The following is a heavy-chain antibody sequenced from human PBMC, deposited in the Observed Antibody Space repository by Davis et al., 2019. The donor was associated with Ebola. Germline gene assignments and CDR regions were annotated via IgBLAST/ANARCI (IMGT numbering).Heavy chain of an antibody. D-gene: IGHD1-26*01. CDR2: INPNSGGT. J-gene: IGHJ4*02. Sequence: ASVKVSCKASGYTFTSYGISWVRQAPGQGLEWMGWINPNSGGTNYAQKFQGWVTMTRDTSISTAYMELSRLRSDDTAVYYCARDPGVVGATGYFDYWGQGTLVTVSS. CDR3: ARDPGVVGATGYFDY. V-gene: IGHV1-2*04. CDR1: GYTFTSYG.